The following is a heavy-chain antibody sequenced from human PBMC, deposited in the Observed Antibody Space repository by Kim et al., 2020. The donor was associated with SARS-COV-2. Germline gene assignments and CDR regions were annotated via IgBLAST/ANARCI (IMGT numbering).Heavy chain of an antibody. D-gene: IGHD6-13*01. J-gene: IGHJ4*02. Sequence: ASVKVSCKASGYTFTSYDINWVRQATGQGLEWMGWMNPNSGNTGYAQKFQGRVTMTRNTSISTAYMELSSLRSEDTAVYYCARTPPAYSSSWYYLQDYWGQGTLVTVSS. V-gene: IGHV1-8*01. CDR2: MNPNSGNT. CDR1: GYTFTSYD. CDR3: ARTPPAYSSSWYYLQDY.